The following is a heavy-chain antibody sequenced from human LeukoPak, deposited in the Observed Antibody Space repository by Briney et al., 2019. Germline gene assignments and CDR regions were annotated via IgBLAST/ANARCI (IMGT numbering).Heavy chain of an antibody. Sequence: ASVKVSCKASGGTFSSYAISWVRQAPGQGLEWMGRIIPILGIANYAQKFQGRVTITADKSTSTAYMELSSLRSEDTAVYYCASSGDGPGVCDYWGQGTLVTVSS. CDR3: ASSGDGPGVCDY. CDR1: GGTFSSYA. J-gene: IGHJ4*02. D-gene: IGHD5-24*01. V-gene: IGHV1-69*04. CDR2: IIPILGIA.